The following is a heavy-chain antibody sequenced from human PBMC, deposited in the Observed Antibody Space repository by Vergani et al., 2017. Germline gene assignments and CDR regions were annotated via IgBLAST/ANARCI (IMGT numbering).Heavy chain of an antibody. V-gene: IGHV1-2*02. CDR1: GGTFTGYY. Sequence: QVQLVQSGAEVKKPGSSVKVSCKASGGTFTGYYMHWVRQAPGQGLEWMGWINPNSGGTNYAQKFQGRVTMTRDTSISTAYMELSRLRSDDTAVYYCARPNIVVVPAADLRGNWFDPWGQGTLVTVSS. J-gene: IGHJ5*02. D-gene: IGHD2-2*01. CDR3: ARPNIVVVPAADLRGNWFDP. CDR2: INPNSGGT.